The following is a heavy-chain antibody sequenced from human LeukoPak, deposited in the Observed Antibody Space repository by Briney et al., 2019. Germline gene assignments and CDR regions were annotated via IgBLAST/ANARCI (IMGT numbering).Heavy chain of an antibody. CDR2: IRYDGSNK. Sequence: GGSLRLSCAASGFTFSSYGMHWVRQAPGKGLEWVAFIRYDGSNKYYADSVKGRFTISRDNSKNTLYLQMNSLRAEDTAVYYCARVGSPIVVVTADPLDYWGQGTLVTVSS. V-gene: IGHV3-30*02. D-gene: IGHD2-21*02. CDR3: ARVGSPIVVVTADPLDY. CDR1: GFTFSSYG. J-gene: IGHJ4*02.